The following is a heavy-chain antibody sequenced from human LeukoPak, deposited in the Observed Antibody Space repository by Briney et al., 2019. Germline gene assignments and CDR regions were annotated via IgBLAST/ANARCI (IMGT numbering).Heavy chain of an antibody. D-gene: IGHD2-2*02. CDR2: ISGSSGTV. J-gene: IGHJ6*02. V-gene: IGHV3-48*04. Sequence: GGSLRLSCGASGFTFSSYSMNWVRQAPGKGLEWVSYISGSSGTVYYADSVKGRFTISRDNAQNSLYLQMNSLRVEDTAVYYCARDLRPCSSTSCYTRYYYNGMDVWGQGTTVTVSS. CDR1: GFTFSSYS. CDR3: ARDLRPCSSTSCYTRYYYNGMDV.